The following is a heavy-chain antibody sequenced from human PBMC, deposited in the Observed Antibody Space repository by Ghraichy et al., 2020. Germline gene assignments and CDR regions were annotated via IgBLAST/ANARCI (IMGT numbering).Heavy chain of an antibody. CDR2: ISTTGSTM. J-gene: IGHJ5*02. Sequence: GGSLRLSCAASGFTFSDYYMSWIRQAPGKGLEWVSHISTTGSTMYYADSVKGRFAISRDNAKKSLHLQMNSLRAEDTAVYYCARDKRYYYDRSAHSDAEWFDPWGQGTLITVSS. CDR3: ARDKRYYYDRSAHSDAEWFDP. CDR1: GFTFSDYY. V-gene: IGHV3-11*01. D-gene: IGHD3-22*01.